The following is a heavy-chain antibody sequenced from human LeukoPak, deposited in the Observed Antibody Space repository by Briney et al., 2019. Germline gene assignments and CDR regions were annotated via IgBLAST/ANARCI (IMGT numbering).Heavy chain of an antibody. J-gene: IGHJ4*02. V-gene: IGHV4-4*07. CDR3: ARAPSGGGGTCPSDH. CDR2: IHDNGNS. CDR1: GGSISGYF. Sequence: SETLSLTCTVSGGSISGYFWSWIRQPAGKGLEWIGRIHDNGNSNHNPSLKSRITMALDTSRNQVSLKLASVTAADTAVYYCARAPSGGGGTCPSDHWGPGTLVTVAS. D-gene: IGHD2-15*01.